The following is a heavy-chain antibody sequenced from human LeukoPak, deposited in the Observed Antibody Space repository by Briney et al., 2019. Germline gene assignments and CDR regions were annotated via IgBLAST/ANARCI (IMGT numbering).Heavy chain of an antibody. V-gene: IGHV4-30-4*01. J-gene: IGHJ4*02. Sequence: PSETLSLTCTVSGGSISSGDYYWSWIRQPPGKGLEWIGYIYYSGSTYYNPSLKSRVTISVDTSKNQFSLKLSSVTAADTAVYYCARVGCSSTSCRTRPYYFVYWGQGTLVTVSS. CDR3: ARVGCSSTSCRTRPYYFVY. D-gene: IGHD2-2*01. CDR2: IYYSGST. CDR1: GGSISSGDYY.